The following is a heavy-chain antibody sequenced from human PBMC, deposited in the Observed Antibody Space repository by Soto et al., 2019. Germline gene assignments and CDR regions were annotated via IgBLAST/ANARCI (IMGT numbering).Heavy chain of an antibody. D-gene: IGHD4-17*01. J-gene: IGHJ1*01. CDR2: IKSKTDGGTT. Sequence: GGSLRLSCAASGFTFTNAWMSWVRQAPGKGLEWVGRIKSKTDGGTTDYAAPVKGRFTISRDDSKNTLYLQMNSLKTEDTAVYYCTTARGTYGAEYFQHWGQGTLVTSPQ. CDR1: GFTFTNAW. CDR3: TTARGTYGAEYFQH. V-gene: IGHV3-15*01.